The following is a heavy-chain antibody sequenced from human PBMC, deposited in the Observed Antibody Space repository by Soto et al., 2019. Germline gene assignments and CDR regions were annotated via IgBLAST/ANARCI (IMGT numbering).Heavy chain of an antibody. CDR2: INAGNGKT. D-gene: IGHD3-22*01. J-gene: IGHJ4*02. V-gene: IGHV1-3*01. CDR3: ARDVDGYFPDY. CDR1: GYTFTSYA. Sequence: QVQLVQSGAEVKKPGASVKVSCKPSGYTFTSYAMHWVRQAPGQRLEWMGWINAGNGKTKYSQKFQGRVTITSDTSASTAYMELSRLRSDDTGVYYCARDVDGYFPDYWGEGTLVTVSS.